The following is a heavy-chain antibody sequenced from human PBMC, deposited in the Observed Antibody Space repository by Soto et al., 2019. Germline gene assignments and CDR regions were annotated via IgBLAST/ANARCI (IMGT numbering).Heavy chain of an antibody. CDR2: IKSKTDGGTT. J-gene: IGHJ4*02. V-gene: IGHV3-15*01. CDR3: AKRPHYYDSSGCY. CDR1: GFTFSNAW. Sequence: GGSLRLSCTASGFTFSNAWMTWVRQAPGKGLEWVGRIKSKTDGGTTDYAAPVKGRFTISRDDSKDTMYLQMDSLKTEDTAVYYCAKRPHYYDSSGCYWGEGALVTVSS. D-gene: IGHD3-22*01.